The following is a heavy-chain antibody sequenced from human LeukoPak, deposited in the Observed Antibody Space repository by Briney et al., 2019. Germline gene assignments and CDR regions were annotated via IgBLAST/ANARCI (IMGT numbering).Heavy chain of an antibody. CDR1: GFTVISNY. V-gene: IGHV3-21*01. D-gene: IGHD5-18*01. Sequence: GGSLRLSCAASGFTVISNYMSWVRRAPGKGLEWVSSISSSSGYIQYADSVKGRFTSSRDNAKNSLYLQMSSLRDTDTAVYYCARCKVGYSYFDYWGQGALVTVS. CDR2: ISSSSGYI. CDR3: ARCKVGYSYFDY. J-gene: IGHJ4*02.